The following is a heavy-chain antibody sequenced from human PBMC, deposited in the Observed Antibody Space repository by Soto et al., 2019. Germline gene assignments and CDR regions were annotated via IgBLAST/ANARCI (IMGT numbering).Heavy chain of an antibody. D-gene: IGHD6-13*01. V-gene: IGHV1-18*01. CDR3: ARRRGIAAAAPNYYYYTDV. CDR2: ISAYNGNT. J-gene: IGHJ6*03. CDR1: GYTFTSYG. Sequence: QVPLVQSGAEVKKPGASVKVSCKASGYTFTSYGISWVRQAPGQGLEWMGWISAYNGNTNYAQKLQGRVTMTTDTSTRTAYMELRSLRSEDTAVYYCARRRGIAAAAPNYYYYTDVRGKGTTVTVSS.